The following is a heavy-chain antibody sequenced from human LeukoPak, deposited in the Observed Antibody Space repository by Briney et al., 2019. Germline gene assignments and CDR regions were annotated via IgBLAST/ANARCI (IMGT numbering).Heavy chain of an antibody. V-gene: IGHV4-4*02. Sequence: PSGTLSLTCAVSGGSISSSNWWSWVRQPPGKGLEWIGTIYYSGSTSYYPSLKSRVTISVDTSKNQFSLKLSSVTAADTAVYYCARGVGVIRYYYYYYMDVWGRGTTVTVSS. J-gene: IGHJ6*03. CDR1: GGSISSSNW. D-gene: IGHD2-21*01. CDR3: ARGVGVIRYYYYYYMDV. CDR2: IYYSGST.